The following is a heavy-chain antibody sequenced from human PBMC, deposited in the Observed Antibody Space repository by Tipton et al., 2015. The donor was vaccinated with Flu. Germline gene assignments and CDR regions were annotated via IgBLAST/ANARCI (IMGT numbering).Heavy chain of an antibody. J-gene: IGHJ4*02. D-gene: IGHD6-13*01. CDR2: IYSGGST. Sequence: SLRLSCAASGFTVSSNYMSWVRQAPGKGLEWVSVIYSGGSTYYADSVKGRFTISRDNSKNTLYLQMNSLRAEDTAVYYCARGGNSSSWHRIFDYWGQGTLVTVSS. CDR3: ARGGNSSSWHRIFDY. V-gene: IGHV3-53*01. CDR1: GFTVSSNY.